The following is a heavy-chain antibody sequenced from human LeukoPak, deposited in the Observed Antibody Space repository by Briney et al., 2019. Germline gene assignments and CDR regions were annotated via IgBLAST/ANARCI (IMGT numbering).Heavy chain of an antibody. J-gene: IGHJ6*02. CDR2: ISAYNGNT. CDR1: GYTFTSYG. V-gene: IGHV1-18*01. CDR3: ARDGQQWLASYYYYGMDV. D-gene: IGHD6-19*01. Sequence: ASVKVSCKASGYTFTSYGISWVRQAPGQGPEWMGWISAYNGNTNYAQKLQGRVTMTTDTSTSTAYMELRSLRSDDTAVYYCARDGQQWLASYYYYGMDVWGQGTTVTVSS.